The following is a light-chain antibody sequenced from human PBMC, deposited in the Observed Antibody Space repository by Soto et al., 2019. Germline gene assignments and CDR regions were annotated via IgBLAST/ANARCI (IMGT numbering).Light chain of an antibody. V-gene: IGKV3-20*01. CDR2: GAS. CDR1: QSVSPSS. J-gene: IGKJ4*02. Sequence: EILLTHSPGTLSLSPGERAALYCRASQSVSPSSLAWYQQRPGQSPRLLIYGASSRATGIPDRFSGRGSGTDFTLIISRLEPEDFAVYYCQQFAGSFGGGTKVDIK. CDR3: QQFAGS.